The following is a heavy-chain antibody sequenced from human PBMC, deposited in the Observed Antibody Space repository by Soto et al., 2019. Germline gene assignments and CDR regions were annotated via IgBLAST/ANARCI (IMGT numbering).Heavy chain of an antibody. Sequence: VGSMRVPSAASGFTFGGYAMRRVRQATGKGLEWVSVISNSGGTTYYADSVKGRFTISRNNPRKTLYLQMNSLRADDTAVYYCAEDWVLTGGPPEVDYRGQGTLVTVSS. CDR1: GFTFGGYA. D-gene: IGHD7-27*01. CDR3: AEDWVLTGGPPEVDY. J-gene: IGHJ4*02. CDR2: ISNSGGTT. V-gene: IGHV3-23*01.